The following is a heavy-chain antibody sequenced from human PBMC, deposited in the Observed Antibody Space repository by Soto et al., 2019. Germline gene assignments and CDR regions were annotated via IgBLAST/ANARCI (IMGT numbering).Heavy chain of an antibody. CDR3: TRPGSGSPTSVWYFEL. CDR1: GYSFINYW. J-gene: IGHJ2*01. V-gene: IGHV5-51*01. Sequence: GESLKISCKGSGYSFINYWIAWVRQMPGKGLEWMGIIYPGDSDTRYSPSFQGQVTISADKSITTAYLHWSSLKGSDTAMYFCTRPGSGSPTSVWYFELWCRGALVTVSS. D-gene: IGHD6-19*01. CDR2: IYPGDSDT.